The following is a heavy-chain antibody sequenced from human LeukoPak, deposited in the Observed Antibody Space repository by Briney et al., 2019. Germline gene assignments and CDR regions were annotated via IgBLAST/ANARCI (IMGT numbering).Heavy chain of an antibody. CDR2: ISGSGSGGST. Sequence: GGSLRLSCAASGFTFSTYAMSWVRKAPGKGLEWVSGISGSGSGGSTHYADSVKGRFTISRDNSKNTLFLQMKSLRAEDTAVYYCVKSISAVGNYWGQGTLVTVSS. CDR3: VKSISAVGNY. CDR1: GFTFSTYA. J-gene: IGHJ4*02. V-gene: IGHV3-23*01. D-gene: IGHD6-13*01.